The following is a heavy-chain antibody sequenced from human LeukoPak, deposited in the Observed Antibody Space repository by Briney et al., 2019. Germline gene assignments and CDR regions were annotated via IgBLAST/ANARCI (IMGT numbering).Heavy chain of an antibody. CDR1: GYTFTSYD. J-gene: IGHJ4*02. D-gene: IGHD3-22*01. Sequence: ASVKVSCKASGYTFTSYDINWVRQATGQGLEWMGWMNPNSGNTGYAQKFQGRVTITADKSTSTAYMELSSLRSENTAVYYCARVDYDSSGYYLDYWGQGTLVTVSS. CDR3: ARVDYDSSGYYLDY. CDR2: MNPNSGNT. V-gene: IGHV1-8*01.